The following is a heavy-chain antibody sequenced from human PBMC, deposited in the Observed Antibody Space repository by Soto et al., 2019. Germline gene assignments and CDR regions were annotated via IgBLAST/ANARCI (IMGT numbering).Heavy chain of an antibody. CDR2: ISGSGAST. V-gene: IGHV3-23*01. D-gene: IGHD3-9*01. Sequence: GGSLRLSCAASGFTFSSYAMSWVRQAPGKGLEWVSAISGSGASTYYADSVKGRFTISRDNFKNTLYLQMNSLRAEDTAVYYCAHFDWFIDYWGQGTLVTVSS. J-gene: IGHJ4*02. CDR1: GFTFSSYA. CDR3: AHFDWFIDY.